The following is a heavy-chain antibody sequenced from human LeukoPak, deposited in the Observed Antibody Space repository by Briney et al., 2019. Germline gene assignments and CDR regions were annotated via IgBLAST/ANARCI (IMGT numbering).Heavy chain of an antibody. J-gene: IGHJ4*02. CDR1: GFTFSSYE. CDR3: ARGRMETYYYDSSGYSTADY. CDR2: ISSSSSYI. D-gene: IGHD3-22*01. V-gene: IGHV3-21*01. Sequence: GGSLRLSCAASGFTFSSYEMNWVRQAPGKGLEWVSSISSSSSYIYYADSVKGRFTISRDNAKNSLYLQMNSLRAEDTAVYYCARGRMETYYYDSSGYSTADYWGQGTLVTVSS.